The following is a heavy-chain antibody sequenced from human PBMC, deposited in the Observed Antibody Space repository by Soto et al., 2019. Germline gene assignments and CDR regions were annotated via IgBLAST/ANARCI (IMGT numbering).Heavy chain of an antibody. D-gene: IGHD6-6*01. CDR3: ARASPIAARLFYYYYGMDV. CDR2: MNPNSGNT. J-gene: IGHJ6*02. V-gene: IGHV1-8*01. Sequence: QVQLVQSGAEVKKPGASVKVSCKASGYTFTSYDINWVRQATGQGIDWMGWMNPNSGNTGYAQKFQGRVTMTRNTYISTAYMELSSLRSEDTAVYYCARASPIAARLFYYYYGMDVWGQGTTVTVSS. CDR1: GYTFTSYD.